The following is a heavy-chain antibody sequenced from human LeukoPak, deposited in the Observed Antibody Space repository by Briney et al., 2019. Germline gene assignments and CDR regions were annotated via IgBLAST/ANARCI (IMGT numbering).Heavy chain of an antibody. CDR2: ISTSISYI. CDR3: ARVPGDY. Sequence: GGSLRLSCAASGFTFSSYSMNWARQAPGKGLEWVSSISTSISYIYYADSVKGRFTISRDNAKNSLYLQMNSLRAEDTAVYYCARVPGDYWGQGTLVTVSS. CDR1: GFTFSSYS. J-gene: IGHJ4*02. V-gene: IGHV3-21*01.